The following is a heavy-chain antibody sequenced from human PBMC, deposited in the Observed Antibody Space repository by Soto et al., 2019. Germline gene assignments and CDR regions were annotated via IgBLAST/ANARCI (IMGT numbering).Heavy chain of an antibody. Sequence: QVQLQESGPGLVKPSQTLSLTCTVSGGSISSGDYYWSWIRQPPGKGLEWIGYIYYSGSTYYNPSLKSRVTISVDTSKNQFSLKLSSVTAADTAVYYCARAPTYCTNGVCPVGGAFDIWGQGTMVTVSS. CDR3: ARAPTYCTNGVCPVGGAFDI. J-gene: IGHJ3*02. CDR1: GGSISSGDYY. D-gene: IGHD2-8*01. CDR2: IYYSGST. V-gene: IGHV4-30-4*01.